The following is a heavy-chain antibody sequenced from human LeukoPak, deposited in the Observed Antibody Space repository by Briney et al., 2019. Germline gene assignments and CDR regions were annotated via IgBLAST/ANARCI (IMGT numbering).Heavy chain of an antibody. V-gene: IGHV1-2*02. CDR3: ARYEYGDPNFDN. CDR1: GYTFTGYY. CDR2: INPNSGGT. J-gene: IGHJ4*02. Sequence: ASVKVSCKASGYTFTGYYMHWVRQAPGQGLEWMGWINPNSGGTNYAQKFQGRVTMTRDTSISTAYMELSRLRSDDTAVYYCARYEYGDPNFDNWGQGTLVTVSS. D-gene: IGHD4-17*01.